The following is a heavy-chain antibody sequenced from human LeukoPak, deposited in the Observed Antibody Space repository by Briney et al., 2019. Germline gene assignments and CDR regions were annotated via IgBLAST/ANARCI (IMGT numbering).Heavy chain of an antibody. J-gene: IGHJ4*02. CDR1: GYSVTELS. CDR3: ATRSGDFWSGYVD. V-gene: IGHV1-24*01. CDR2: FDPEEAKM. Sequence: ASVKVSCKVSGYSVTELSMQWLRQAPGKGLECLGGFDPEEAKMVYAQKFQGRVTMTEDTSTDTAYMELRGLTSEDTAVYYCATRSGDFWSGYVDWGQGTLVAVSS. D-gene: IGHD3-3*01.